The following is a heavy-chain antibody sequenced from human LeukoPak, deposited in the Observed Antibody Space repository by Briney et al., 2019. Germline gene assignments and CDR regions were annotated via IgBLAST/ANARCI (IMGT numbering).Heavy chain of an antibody. Sequence: PGGSLRLSCAASGFTFSNFAMMWVRQAPGKGLEWVSSITGDYATYSADPAKGRFTTSIDNSKNIVYLQMDSLRDDDTAVYYCAKGAASGLVDWFDPWGQGTLVTVSS. J-gene: IGHJ5*02. V-gene: IGHV3-23*01. CDR1: GFTFSNFA. CDR3: AKGAASGLVDWFDP. D-gene: IGHD3-22*01. CDR2: ITGDYAT.